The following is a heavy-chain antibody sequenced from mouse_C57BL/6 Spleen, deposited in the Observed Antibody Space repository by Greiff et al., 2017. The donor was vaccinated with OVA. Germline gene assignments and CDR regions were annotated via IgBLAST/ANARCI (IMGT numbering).Heavy chain of an antibody. V-gene: IGHV1-47*01. J-gene: IGHJ1*03. CDR3: ARRRGYYGYFDV. D-gene: IGHD2-2*01. CDR1: GYTFTTYP. Sequence: VKLMESGAELVKPGASVKMSCKASGYTFTTYPIEWMKQNHGKSLEWIGNFHPYNDDTKYNEKFKGKATLTVEKSSSTVYLELSRLTSDDSAVYYCARRRGYYGYFDVWGTGTTVTVSS. CDR2: FHPYNDDT.